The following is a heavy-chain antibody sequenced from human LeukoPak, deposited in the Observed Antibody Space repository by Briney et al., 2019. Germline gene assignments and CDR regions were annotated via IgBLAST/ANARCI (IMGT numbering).Heavy chain of an antibody. CDR1: GFTFSSYW. D-gene: IGHD1-26*01. V-gene: IGHV3-21*01. J-gene: IGHJ4*02. Sequence: KTGGSLRLSCAASGFTFSSYWMSWVRQAPGKGLEWVSSISSSSSYIYYADSVKGRFTISRDNAKNSLYLQMNSLRAEDTAVYYCARRRAGDGSYYGLDYWGQGTLVTVSS. CDR3: ARRRAGDGSYYGLDY. CDR2: ISSSSSYI.